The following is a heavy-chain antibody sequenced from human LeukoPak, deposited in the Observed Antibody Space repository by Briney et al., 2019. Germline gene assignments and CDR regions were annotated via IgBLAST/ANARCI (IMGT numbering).Heavy chain of an antibody. D-gene: IGHD6-19*01. Sequence: SETRSLTCTVSGGSISSYYWSWIRQPAGKGLEWIGRIYTSGSTNYNPSLKSRVTMSVDTSKNQFSLKLSSVTAADTAVYYCASTYSSGWYFDYWGQGTLVTVSS. V-gene: IGHV4-4*07. CDR1: GGSISSYY. CDR2: IYTSGST. J-gene: IGHJ4*02. CDR3: ASTYSSGWYFDY.